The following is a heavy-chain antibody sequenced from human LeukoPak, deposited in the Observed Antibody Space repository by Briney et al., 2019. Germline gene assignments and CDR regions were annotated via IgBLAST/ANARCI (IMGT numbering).Heavy chain of an antibody. V-gene: IGHV4-61*02. CDR2: IYTSGST. J-gene: IGHJ6*03. D-gene: IGHD6-13*01. CDR3: ARAYSSSWAHMDV. CDR1: GGSISSGSYY. Sequence: PSETLSLTCTVSGGSISSGSYYWSWIRQPAGKGLEWIGRIYTSGSTNYNPSLKSRVTISVDTSKNQFSLKLSSVTAADTAVYYCARAYSSSWAHMDVWGKGTTVTVSS.